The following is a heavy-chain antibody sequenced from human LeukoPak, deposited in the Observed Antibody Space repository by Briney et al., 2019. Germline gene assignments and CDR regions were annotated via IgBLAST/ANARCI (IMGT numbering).Heavy chain of an antibody. CDR3: ARGSGRIMITFGGVIAPRLLDY. V-gene: IGHV4-34*01. D-gene: IGHD3-16*02. CDR1: GGSFSGYY. Sequence: SGTLSLTCAVYGGSFSGYYWSWIRQPPGKGLEWIGEINHSGSTNYNPSLKSRVTISVDTSKNQFSLKLSSVTAADTAVYYCARGSGRIMITFGGVIAPRLLDYWGQGTLVTVSS. J-gene: IGHJ4*02. CDR2: INHSGST.